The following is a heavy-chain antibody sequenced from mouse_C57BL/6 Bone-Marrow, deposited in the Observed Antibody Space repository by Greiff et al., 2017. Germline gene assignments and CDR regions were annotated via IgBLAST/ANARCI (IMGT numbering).Heavy chain of an antibody. CDR1: GFNIKDYY. CDR2: IDPEDGET. J-gene: IGHJ2*01. V-gene: IGHV14-2*01. D-gene: IGHD1-1*01. Sequence: VQLQQSGAELVKPGASVKLSCTASGFNIKDYYMHWVKQRTEQGLEWIGRIDPEDGETKYDPKFKGKATITADTSSNTAYLQLSRLTSEDNDVDYCAKADGARVEFDYWGQGTTLTVSS. CDR3: AKADGARVEFDY.